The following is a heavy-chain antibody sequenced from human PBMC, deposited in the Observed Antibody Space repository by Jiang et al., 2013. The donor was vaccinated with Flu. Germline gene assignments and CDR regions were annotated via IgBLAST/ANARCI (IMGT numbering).Heavy chain of an antibody. J-gene: IGHJ5*02. D-gene: IGHD6-6*01. CDR2: IHHSGKT. CDR1: GYSISSGYY. V-gene: IGHV4-38-2*02. Sequence: PGLVKPSETLSLSCTVSGYSISSGYYWGWIRQSPGKGLEWIGSIHHSGKTFYNPSLRNRLTMSVDTSNNRFSLRLTSVTAADTALYYCVRGLMRTSSSDPHTYFDPWGQGTLVTVSS. CDR3: VRGLMRTSSSDPHTYFDP.